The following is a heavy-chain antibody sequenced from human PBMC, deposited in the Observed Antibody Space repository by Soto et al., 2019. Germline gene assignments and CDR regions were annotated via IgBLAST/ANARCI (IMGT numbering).Heavy chain of an antibody. D-gene: IGHD1-26*01. Sequence: ASVKVSCKASGYTFTSYGISWVRQAPGQGLEWMGWISAYNGNTNYAQKLQGRVTITTDTSTSTAYMELRSLRSEDTALYYCARGWELLNYYYYGMDVWGQGTTVTVSS. CDR2: ISAYNGNT. CDR1: GYTFTSYG. V-gene: IGHV1-18*01. CDR3: ARGWELLNYYYYGMDV. J-gene: IGHJ6*02.